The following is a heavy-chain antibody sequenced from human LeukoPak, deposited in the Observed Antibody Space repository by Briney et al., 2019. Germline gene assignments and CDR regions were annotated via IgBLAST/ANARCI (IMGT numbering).Heavy chain of an antibody. CDR3: ASGHYGSGSMDV. D-gene: IGHD3-10*01. CDR1: GGSFSGYY. CDR2: INHSGST. V-gene: IGHV4-34*01. Sequence: SETLSLTCAVYGGSFSGYYWSWIRQPPGKGLEWIGEINHSGSTNYNPSLKSRVTISVDTSKNQFSPKLSSVTAADTAVYYCASGHYGSGSMDVWGQGTTVTVSS. J-gene: IGHJ6*02.